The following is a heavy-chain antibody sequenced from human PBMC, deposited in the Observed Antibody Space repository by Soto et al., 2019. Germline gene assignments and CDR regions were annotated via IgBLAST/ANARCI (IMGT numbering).Heavy chain of an antibody. CDR3: ARAVLPNTIFGVVIPYYYYYMDV. CDR1: GGSISSSSYY. D-gene: IGHD3-3*01. Sequence: LVPLSVTCTVAGGSISSSSYYCGGIRQPPGKGLERIGSIYYSGSTYYNPSLKSRVTISVDTSKNQFSLKLSSVTAADTAVYYCARAVLPNTIFGVVIPYYYYYMDVWGKGTTVTVPS. V-gene: IGHV4-39*01. CDR2: IYYSGST. J-gene: IGHJ6*03.